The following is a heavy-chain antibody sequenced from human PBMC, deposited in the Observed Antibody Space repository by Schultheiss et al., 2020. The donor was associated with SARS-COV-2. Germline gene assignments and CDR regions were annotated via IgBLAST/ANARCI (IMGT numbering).Heavy chain of an antibody. CDR2: INHSGST. J-gene: IGHJ5*02. CDR1: GGSVSSGSYY. Sequence: SETLSLTCTVSGGSVSSGSYYWSWIRQPPGKGLEWIGEINHSGSTNYNPSLKSRVTISVDTSKNQFSLKLSSVTAADTAVYYCARVNYDFWSGYYGWFDPWGQGTLVTVSS. D-gene: IGHD3-3*01. V-gene: IGHV4-61*01. CDR3: ARVNYDFWSGYYGWFDP.